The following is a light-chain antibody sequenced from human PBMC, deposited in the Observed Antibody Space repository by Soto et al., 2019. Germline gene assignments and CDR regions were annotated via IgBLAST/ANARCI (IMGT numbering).Light chain of an antibody. CDR3: AAWDDSLNGPV. J-gene: IGLJ2*01. V-gene: IGLV1-44*01. CDR2: SNS. CDR1: SSNIRSNT. Sequence: QSVLTQPPSASGTPGQRVTISCSGSSSNIRSNTVNWYQQLPGTAPKLLIFSNSQRPSGVPDRFSAFKSGTSASLAISGLQFEDEADYYCAAWDDSLNGPVFGGGTKLTVL.